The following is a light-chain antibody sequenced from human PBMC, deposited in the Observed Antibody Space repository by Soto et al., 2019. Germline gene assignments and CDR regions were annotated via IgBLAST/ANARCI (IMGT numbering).Light chain of an antibody. Sequence: EIVMTQSPATLPVSPGERATLSCRASQSVSSNLAWYQQKPGQAPTLLIYGASARASGIPARFSGSGSGTEFTLTISSLQSEDFAVYYCQHYNNWPFTFGQGTKLEIK. CDR1: QSVSSN. CDR2: GAS. J-gene: IGKJ2*01. V-gene: IGKV3-15*01. CDR3: QHYNNWPFT.